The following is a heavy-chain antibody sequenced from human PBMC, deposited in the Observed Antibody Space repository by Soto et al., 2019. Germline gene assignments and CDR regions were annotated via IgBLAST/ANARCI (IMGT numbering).Heavy chain of an antibody. CDR1: VFTFSGSA. CDR2: IRSKANSYAT. V-gene: IGHV3-73*01. Sequence: LRLSFAASVFTFSGSAMHWVRQASGKGLEWVGRIRSKANSYATSYAASVKGRFTISRDDSKNTAYLQMNSLKTEDTAVYYCTQMNTVPQSRDYWGQGTLVTVS. CDR3: TQMNTVPQSRDY. D-gene: IGHD4-17*01. J-gene: IGHJ4*02.